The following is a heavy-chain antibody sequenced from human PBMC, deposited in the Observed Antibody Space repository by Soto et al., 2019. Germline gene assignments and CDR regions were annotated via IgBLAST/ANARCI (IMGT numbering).Heavy chain of an antibody. CDR2: INPSGGST. Sequence: ASVKVSCKASGYTFTSYYMHWVRQAPGQGLEWMGIINPSGGSTSYAQKFQGRVTMTRDTSTSTVYMELSSLRSEDTAVYYCVRVGAVNPFDYWGQGTLVTVSS. V-gene: IGHV1-46*01. J-gene: IGHJ4*02. CDR1: GYTFTSYY. D-gene: IGHD6-19*01. CDR3: VRVGAVNPFDY.